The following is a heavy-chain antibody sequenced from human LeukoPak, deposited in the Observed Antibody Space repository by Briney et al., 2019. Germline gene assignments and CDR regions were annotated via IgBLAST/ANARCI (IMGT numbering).Heavy chain of an antibody. CDR3: ARDRKSSSWPFNWFDP. J-gene: IGHJ5*02. V-gene: IGHV3-7*01. CDR1: GFTFSSYA. CDR2: IKQDGSEK. D-gene: IGHD6-13*01. Sequence: GGSLRLSCAASGFTFSSYAMSWVRQAPGKGLEWVANIKQDGSEKYYVDSVKGRFTISRDNAKNSLYLQMNSLRAEDTAVYYCARDRKSSSWPFNWFDPWGQGTLVTVSS.